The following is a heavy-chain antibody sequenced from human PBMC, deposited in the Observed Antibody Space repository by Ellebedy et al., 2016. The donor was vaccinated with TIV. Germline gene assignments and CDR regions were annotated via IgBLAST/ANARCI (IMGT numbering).Heavy chain of an antibody. J-gene: IGHJ4*02. Sequence: GGSLRLXXAASGFTFSSYAMSWVRQAPGKGLEWVSAISGSGGSTYYADSVKGRFTISRDNSKNTLYLQMNSLRAEDTAVYYCAKDFMTTVTYAYLQFDYWGQGTLVTVSS. CDR3: AKDFMTTVTYAYLQFDY. V-gene: IGHV3-23*01. D-gene: IGHD4-17*01. CDR2: ISGSGGST. CDR1: GFTFSSYA.